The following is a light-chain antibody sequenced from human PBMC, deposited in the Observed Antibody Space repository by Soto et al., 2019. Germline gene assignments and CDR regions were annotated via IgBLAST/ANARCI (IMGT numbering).Light chain of an antibody. Sequence: DIQMTQSPYSLSAAVGDRVTIACRASQNINTYLNWYQQKPGKAPKLPMFDAASLQSGVPSRFSGSGSRTDFTLTISSLQPEDFATYYCQQSYSTPLTFGGGTKVDIK. CDR1: QNINTY. J-gene: IGKJ4*01. CDR3: QQSYSTPLT. CDR2: DAA. V-gene: IGKV1-39*01.